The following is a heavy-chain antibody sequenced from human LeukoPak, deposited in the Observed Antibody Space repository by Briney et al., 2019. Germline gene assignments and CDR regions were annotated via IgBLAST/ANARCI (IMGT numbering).Heavy chain of an antibody. D-gene: IGHD7-27*01. Sequence: GASVKVSCKASGYTFTGYYMHWVRQAPGQGLGWMGWINPNSGGTDYARNFQGRVTLTRDTSLSTAYMELSRLGSDDTAVYFCARDLEVSSVNLGLDPWGQGTLVTVSS. CDR1: GYTFTGYY. CDR3: ARDLEVSSVNLGLDP. CDR2: INPNSGGT. V-gene: IGHV1-2*02. J-gene: IGHJ5*02.